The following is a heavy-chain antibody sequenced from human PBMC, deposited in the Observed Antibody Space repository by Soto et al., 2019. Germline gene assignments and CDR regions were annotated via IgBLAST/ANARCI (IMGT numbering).Heavy chain of an antibody. D-gene: IGHD6-6*01. CDR3: AREFSSSLSDWFDP. V-gene: IGHV3-33*01. CDR2: IWYDGSNK. Sequence: PGGSLRLSCAASGFTFSSYGMHWVRQAPGKGLEWVAVIWYDGSNKYYADSVKGRFTISRDNSKNTLYLQMNSLRAEDTAVYYCAREFSSSLSDWFDPWGQGTLVTVSS. CDR1: GFTFSSYG. J-gene: IGHJ5*02.